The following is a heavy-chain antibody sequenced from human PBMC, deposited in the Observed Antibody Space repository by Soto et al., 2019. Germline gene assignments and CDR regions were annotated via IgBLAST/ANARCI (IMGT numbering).Heavy chain of an antibody. J-gene: IGHJ4*02. V-gene: IGHV3-23*01. CDR3: ERDNKGFDH. Sequence: EGSLRLSCAASGFTYSSYAMSWVRQAPGKGLEWVSGISGGGDITYYADSVKGRFTISRDNAKNTLYLQMNSLRAEETAIYYCERDNKGFDHWGQVYLVTVSS. CDR1: GFTYSSYA. CDR2: ISGGGDIT.